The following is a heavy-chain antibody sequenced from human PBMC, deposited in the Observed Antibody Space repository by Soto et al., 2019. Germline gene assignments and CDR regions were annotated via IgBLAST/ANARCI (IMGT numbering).Heavy chain of an antibody. J-gene: IGHJ4*02. V-gene: IGHV4-34*01. Sequence: SETLSLTCAVYGGSFSGYYWSWIRQPPGKGLEWIGEINHSGSTNYNPSLKSRVTISVDTSKNQFSLKLSSVTAADTAVYYCARDHPYYYGSGSRKFDYWGQGTLVTVSS. D-gene: IGHD3-10*01. CDR1: GGSFSGYY. CDR3: ARDHPYYYGSGSRKFDY. CDR2: INHSGST.